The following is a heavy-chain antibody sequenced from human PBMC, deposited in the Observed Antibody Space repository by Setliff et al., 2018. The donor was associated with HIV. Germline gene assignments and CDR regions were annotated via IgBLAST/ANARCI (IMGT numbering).Heavy chain of an antibody. Sequence: SLRLSCAASGLTIRNNYMSWVRQAPGKGLEWVSLLHSGYSTPYADSVKGRFTISRDNSENTLDLQMNSLRAEDTAVYYCARDYKVTPQFDYWGQGTLVTISS. V-gene: IGHV3-66*01. CDR3: ARDYKVTPQFDY. CDR1: GLTIRNNY. J-gene: IGHJ4*02. CDR2: LHSGYST. D-gene: IGHD5-18*01.